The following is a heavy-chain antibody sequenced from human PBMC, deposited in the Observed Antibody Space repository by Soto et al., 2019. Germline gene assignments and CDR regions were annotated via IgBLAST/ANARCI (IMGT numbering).Heavy chain of an antibody. CDR2: ISAHNGNT. CDR1: GYRFTTYD. Sequence: QVHLVQSGAEVKKPGASVKVSCKGSGYRFTTYDITWVRQAPGQGLEWMAWISAHNGNTNYVQKLQGRVTVTRDTSTSTAYKELRSLRSDDTAVYYRARGRYGDYWGQGDLVTVSS. J-gene: IGHJ4*02. D-gene: IGHD1-1*01. V-gene: IGHV1-18*01. CDR3: ARGRYGDY.